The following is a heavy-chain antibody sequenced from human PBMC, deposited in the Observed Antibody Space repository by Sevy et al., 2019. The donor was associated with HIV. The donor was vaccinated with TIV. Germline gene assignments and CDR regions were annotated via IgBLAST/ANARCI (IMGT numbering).Heavy chain of an antibody. Sequence: ASVKVSCKTTGYIFSDYSMHWVRRAPGQGLEWMALINPNSGVTIYAHNFRGRVSVTRDTSMSTAYMELSGLTSDDTAVYYCVREDINAPRTLLSFDIWGQGTMVTVSS. V-gene: IGHV1-2*06. CDR2: INPNSGVT. CDR3: VREDINAPRTLLSFDI. D-gene: IGHD3-3*01. J-gene: IGHJ3*02. CDR1: GYIFSDYS.